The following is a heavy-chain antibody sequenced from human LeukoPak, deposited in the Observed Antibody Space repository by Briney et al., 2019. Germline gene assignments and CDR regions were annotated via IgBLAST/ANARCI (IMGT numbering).Heavy chain of an antibody. CDR1: GYTSTSYG. Sequence: GASVKVSCKASGYTSTSYGISWVRQAPGQGLEWMGWISAYNGNTNYAQKLQGRVTMTTDTSTSTAYMELRSLRSDDTAVYYCARVRSSSWYPAPFDYWGQGTLVTVSS. D-gene: IGHD6-13*01. V-gene: IGHV1-18*01. CDR3: ARVRSSSWYPAPFDY. CDR2: ISAYNGNT. J-gene: IGHJ4*02.